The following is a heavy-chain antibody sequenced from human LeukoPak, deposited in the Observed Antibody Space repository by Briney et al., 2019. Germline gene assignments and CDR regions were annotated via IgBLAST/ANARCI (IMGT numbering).Heavy chain of an antibody. CDR3: ARLLGNWFDP. V-gene: IGHV4-59*01. CDR1: GGSISSYY. Sequence: SETLSLTCTVSGGSISSYYWSWIRQPPGKGLEWIGYIYYSGSTNYNPSLKSRVTISVDTSKNQFSLKLSSVTAADTAAYYCARLLGNWFDPWGQGTLVTVSS. D-gene: IGHD3-10*01. CDR2: IYYSGST. J-gene: IGHJ5*02.